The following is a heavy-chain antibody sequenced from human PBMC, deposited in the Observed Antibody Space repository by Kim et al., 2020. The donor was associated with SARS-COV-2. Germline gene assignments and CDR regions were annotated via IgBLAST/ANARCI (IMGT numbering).Heavy chain of an antibody. CDR2: ISYDGSNK. CDR3: ARSDRIQLWLTYYYYGMDV. Sequence: GGSLRLSCADSGFTFSSYAMHWVRQAPGKGLEWVAVISYDGSNKYYADSVKGQFTISRDNSKNTLYLQMNSLRAEDTAVYYCARSDRIQLWLTYYYYGMDVWGQGTTVTVSS. J-gene: IGHJ6*02. V-gene: IGHV3-30*04. D-gene: IGHD5-18*01. CDR1: GFTFSSYA.